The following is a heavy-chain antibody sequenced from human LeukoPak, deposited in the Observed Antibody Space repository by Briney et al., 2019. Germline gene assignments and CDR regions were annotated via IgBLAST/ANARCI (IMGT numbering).Heavy chain of an antibody. CDR3: ARALGYSYGYGIY. V-gene: IGHV3-74*01. D-gene: IGHD5-18*01. CDR2: INTDGSTI. J-gene: IGHJ4*02. CDR1: GFTLSDCW. Sequence: GGSLRLSCAASGFTLSDCWMHWVRQAPGKGLEWVSRINTDGSTINYADSVKGRFTVSRDNAKNTMYLQMNSLRAEDSAVYYCARALGYSYGYGIYWGQGTLVTVSS.